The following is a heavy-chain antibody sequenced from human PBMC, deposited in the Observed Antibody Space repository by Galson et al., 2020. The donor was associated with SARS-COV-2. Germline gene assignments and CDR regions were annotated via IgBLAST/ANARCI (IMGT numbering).Heavy chain of an antibody. D-gene: IGHD5-12*01. CDR2: INPDRGGT. Sequence: ASVKVSSMASGYPFTGYYMNWVRQAPGPGLEWMGWINPDRGGTSSAKNFQGRVTMTRDTSISTVFMELSGLRTDDTAIYYCARALKPYMVATVDYWGQGTLVSASA. CDR1: GYPFTGYY. CDR3: ARALKPYMVATVDY. J-gene: IGHJ4*02. V-gene: IGHV1-2*02.